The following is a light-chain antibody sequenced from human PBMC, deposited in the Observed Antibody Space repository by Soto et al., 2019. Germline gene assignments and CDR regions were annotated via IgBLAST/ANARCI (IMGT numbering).Light chain of an antibody. CDR1: SSNIGNNY. CDR2: ENN. Sequence: QSVLTQPPSVSAAPGQTVTISCSGSSSNIGNNYVSWYQQLPGTAPKLLIYENNKRPSGIPDRFSGSKSGTSATLGITALQTGDEAAYYCGTLDSTLSAGVFGGGTKLTVL. CDR3: GTLDSTLSAGV. J-gene: IGLJ3*02. V-gene: IGLV1-51*02.